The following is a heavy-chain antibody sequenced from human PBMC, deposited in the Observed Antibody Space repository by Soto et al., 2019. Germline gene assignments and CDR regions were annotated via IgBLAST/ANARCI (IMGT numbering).Heavy chain of an antibody. V-gene: IGHV1-8*01. J-gene: IGHJ4*02. CDR3: ARDRLRGYDSSGFYS. CDR2: INPNSGNT. Sequence: ASVKVSCKASGYTFTSYDINWVRQATGQGLEWMGWINPNSGNTGFAQKFEDRVTMTTATSISTVFLELRSLKSDDTAVYYCARDRLRGYDSSGFYSWGQGTMVTVSS. CDR1: GYTFTSYD. D-gene: IGHD3-22*01.